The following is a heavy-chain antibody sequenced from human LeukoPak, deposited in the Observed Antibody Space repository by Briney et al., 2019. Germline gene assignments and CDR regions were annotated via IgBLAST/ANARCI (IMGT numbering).Heavy chain of an antibody. CDR1: GFTFRSYA. Sequence: PGGSLRLSCAASGFTFRSYAMSWVRQAPGKGLEWVSRISDSGDGTKYADSVKGRFSISRDNTKNTLYLQINSLRAEDTAVFYCARGGNIGYNYNAFDVWGQGTMVTVSS. D-gene: IGHD3-22*01. CDR3: ARGGNIGYNYNAFDV. J-gene: IGHJ3*01. V-gene: IGHV3-23*01. CDR2: ISDSGDGT.